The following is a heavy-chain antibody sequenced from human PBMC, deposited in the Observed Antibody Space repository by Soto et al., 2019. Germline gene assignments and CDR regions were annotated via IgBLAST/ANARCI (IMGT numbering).Heavy chain of an antibody. Sequence: GSLRLSGAASRYTVKSHGLSWVHQAPGKGLEWVSTIDSSGFNTHYADSVKGRFTISRDNSRNTLHLQMHDLRADDTALYYCVSWVSAHFDYWGQGTVVTVSS. D-gene: IGHD3-16*01. CDR3: VSWVSAHFDY. CDR2: IDSSGFNT. CDR1: RYTVKSHG. J-gene: IGHJ4*02. V-gene: IGHV3-23*01.